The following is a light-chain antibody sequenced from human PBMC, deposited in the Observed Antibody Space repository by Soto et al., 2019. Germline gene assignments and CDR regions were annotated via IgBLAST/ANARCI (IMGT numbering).Light chain of an antibody. J-gene: IGLJ2*01. Sequence: QSALTQPPSASGSPGQSVTISCTGTSSDVGFDNYVSWYQRHPGKAPKLLIYEVSKWPSGVPDRFSGSKSGTTAYLTVSGLQADDEADYYWLSYTNIKTLVFGGGTKLTVL. CDR1: SSDVGFDNY. CDR2: EVS. CDR3: LSYTNIKTLV. V-gene: IGLV2-8*01.